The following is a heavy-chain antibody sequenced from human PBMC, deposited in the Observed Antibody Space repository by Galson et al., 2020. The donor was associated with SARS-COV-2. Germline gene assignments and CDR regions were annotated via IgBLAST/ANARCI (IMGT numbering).Heavy chain of an antibody. CDR1: GFTFSSYG. Sequence: PGGSLRLSCAASGFTFSSYGMHWVRQAPGKGLEWVAVIWYDGSNKYYADSVKGRFTISRDNSKNTLYLQMNSLRAEDTAVYYCAREELAVGATPLDYWGQGTLVTVSS. D-gene: IGHD1-26*01. CDR3: AREELAVGATPLDY. CDR2: IWYDGSNK. V-gene: IGHV3-33*01. J-gene: IGHJ4*02.